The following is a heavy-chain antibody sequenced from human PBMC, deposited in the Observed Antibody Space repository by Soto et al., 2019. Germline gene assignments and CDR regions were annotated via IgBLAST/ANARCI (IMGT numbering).Heavy chain of an antibody. D-gene: IGHD2-2*02. Sequence: QVQLVESGGGVVQPGRSLRLSCAASGFTFSSYAMHWVRQAPGKGLEWVAVISYDGSNKYYADSVKGRFTISRDNSKNTLYLQMNSRRAEDTAVYYCARDRCGSSTSCYKEYDYWGQGTLVTVSS. CDR2: ISYDGSNK. J-gene: IGHJ4*02. CDR1: GFTFSSYA. V-gene: IGHV3-30-3*01. CDR3: ARDRCGSSTSCYKEYDY.